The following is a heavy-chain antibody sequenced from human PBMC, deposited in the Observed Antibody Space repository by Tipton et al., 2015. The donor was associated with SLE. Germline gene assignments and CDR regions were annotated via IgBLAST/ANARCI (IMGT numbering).Heavy chain of an antibody. V-gene: IGHV1-18*01. CDR2: ISTYNGNT. Sequence: QLVQSGAEVRRPGESLKTSCEASGYTFTTYGISWVRQAPGQGLEWMGWISTYNGNTNYAQKLQGRVTMTSDTSTSTAYMELRSLRSDDTAIYYCARVRVDTAMGVFDFWGQGTLVTVSS. CDR1: GYTFTTYG. D-gene: IGHD5-18*01. J-gene: IGHJ4*02. CDR3: ARVRVDTAMGVFDF.